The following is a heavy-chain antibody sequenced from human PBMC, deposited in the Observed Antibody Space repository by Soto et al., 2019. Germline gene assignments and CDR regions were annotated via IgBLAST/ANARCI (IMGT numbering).Heavy chain of an antibody. CDR3: ARNWVTMVRGVIIRSWFDP. D-gene: IGHD3-10*01. Sequence: QLQLQESGPGLVKPSETLSLTCTVSGGSISSSSYYWGWIRQPPGKGLEWIGSIYYSGSTYYNPSLKSRVTTSVDTSKNQFSLKLSSVTAADTAVYYCARNWVTMVRGVIIRSWFDPWGQGTLVTVSS. CDR1: GGSISSSSYY. CDR2: IYYSGST. V-gene: IGHV4-39*01. J-gene: IGHJ5*02.